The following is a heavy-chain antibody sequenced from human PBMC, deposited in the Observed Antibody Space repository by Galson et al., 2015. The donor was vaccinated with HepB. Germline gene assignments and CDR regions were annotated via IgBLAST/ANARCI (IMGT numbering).Heavy chain of an antibody. J-gene: IGHJ4*02. CDR2: IYPGDSDT. CDR1: GYSFTSYW. V-gene: IGHV5-51*03. CDR3: ARPPDYYDSSGYDYYFDY. D-gene: IGHD3-22*01. Sequence: QSGAEVKKPGESLTISCKGSGYSFTSYWIGWVRQMPGKGLEWMGIIYPGDSDTRYSSSFQGQVTISADKSISTAYLQWSSLKASDTAMYYCARPPDYYDSSGYDYYFDYWGQGTLVTVSS.